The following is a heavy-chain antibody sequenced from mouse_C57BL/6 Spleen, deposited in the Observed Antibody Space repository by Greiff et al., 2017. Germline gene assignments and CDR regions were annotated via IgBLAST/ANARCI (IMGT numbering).Heavy chain of an antibody. CDR2: INPYNGGT. Sequence: VQLQQSGPVLVKPGASVKMSCKASGYTFTDYYMNWVKQSHGKSLEWIGVINPYNGGTSYNQKFKGKATLTVDKSSSTAYMELTSLTSEDSAVYYCANYYGSHFDYWGQGTTVTVSS. CDR1: GYTFTDYY. V-gene: IGHV1-19*01. J-gene: IGHJ2*01. D-gene: IGHD1-1*01. CDR3: ANYYGSHFDY.